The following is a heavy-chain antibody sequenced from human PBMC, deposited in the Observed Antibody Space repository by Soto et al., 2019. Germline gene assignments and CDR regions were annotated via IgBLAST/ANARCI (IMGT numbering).Heavy chain of an antibody. CDR3: ARAVAARRGRNYYYGMDV. J-gene: IGHJ6*02. CDR1: GGSISSSNW. D-gene: IGHD6-6*01. V-gene: IGHV4-4*02. CDR2: IYHSGST. Sequence: QVQLQESGPGLVKPSGTLSLTCAVSGGSISSSNWWSWVRQPPGKGLEWIGEIYHSGSTNYNPSLKSRVTISVDKSKNQCSLKLSSVTAADTAVYYCARAVAARRGRNYYYGMDVWGQGTTVTVSS.